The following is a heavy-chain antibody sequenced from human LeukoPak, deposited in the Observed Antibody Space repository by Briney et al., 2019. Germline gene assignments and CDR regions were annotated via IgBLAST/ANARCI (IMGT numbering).Heavy chain of an antibody. Sequence: PSETLSLTCTVSGVSISSYYWSWIRQPPGKGLEWIGYIYYSGNTNYNPSLKSRVTISVDMSKNQFSLKLSSVTAADTAVYYCARTRDGYNLDAFDIWGQGTMVTVSS. J-gene: IGHJ3*02. CDR1: GVSISSYY. CDR2: IYYSGNT. CDR3: ARTRDGYNLDAFDI. D-gene: IGHD5-24*01. V-gene: IGHV4-59*01.